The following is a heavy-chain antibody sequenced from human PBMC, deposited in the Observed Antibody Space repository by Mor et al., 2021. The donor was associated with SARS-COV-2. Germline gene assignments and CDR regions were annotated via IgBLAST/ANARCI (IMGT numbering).Heavy chain of an antibody. CDR3: ARAPSVDYWSGYVVF. J-gene: IGHJ4*02. V-gene: IGHV3-7*01. CDR2: KKEEGSVK. Sequence: VANKKEEGSVKYYVDSLKGRFTISRDNAKNSLYLQMNSLRVEDTAVYYCARAPSVDYWSGYVVFWGQGTLVTVSS. D-gene: IGHD3-3*01.